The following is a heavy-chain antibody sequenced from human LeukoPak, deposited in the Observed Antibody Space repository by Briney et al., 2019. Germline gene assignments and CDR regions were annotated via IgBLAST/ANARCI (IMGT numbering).Heavy chain of an antibody. J-gene: IGHJ5*02. Sequence: PGVPLRLSCAASGFTFHSYWMSRVRHAPGKGLAGVANIKQNGREKIYVDSVKARFNIPRNNAKNALYLQMNSLRAEDTAVYYCARGVLGYCSSTSCLDWFDPWGQGTLATVSS. D-gene: IGHD2-2*01. CDR2: IKQNGREK. V-gene: IGHV3-7*01. CDR3: ARGVLGYCSSTSCLDWFDP. CDR1: GFTFHSYW.